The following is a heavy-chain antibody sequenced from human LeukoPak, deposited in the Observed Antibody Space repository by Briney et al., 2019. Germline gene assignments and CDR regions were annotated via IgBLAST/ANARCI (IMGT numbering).Heavy chain of an antibody. CDR3: ARHFAFSYYYMDV. CDR1: GGSISSYY. J-gene: IGHJ6*03. CDR2: IYYSGST. Sequence: PSETLSLTCTVSGGSISSYYWSWIRQPSGKGLEWIGYIYYSGSTNYNPSLKSRVTISVDTSKNQFSLKLSSVTAADTAVYYCARHFAFSYYYMDVWGKGTTVTVSS. V-gene: IGHV4-59*08.